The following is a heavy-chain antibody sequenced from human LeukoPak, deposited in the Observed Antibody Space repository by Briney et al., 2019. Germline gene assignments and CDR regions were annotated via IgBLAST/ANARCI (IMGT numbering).Heavy chain of an antibody. D-gene: IGHD6-13*01. Sequence: ASVKVSCKASGYTFTGYYMHWVRQAPGQGLEWMGRINPNSGGTNYAQKFQGRVTITRDTSISTAYMELSRLRSDDTAVYYCARDRAAAGIFYYFDYWGQGTLVTVSS. CDR3: ARDRAAAGIFYYFDY. V-gene: IGHV1-2*06. CDR1: GYTFTGYY. J-gene: IGHJ4*02. CDR2: INPNSGGT.